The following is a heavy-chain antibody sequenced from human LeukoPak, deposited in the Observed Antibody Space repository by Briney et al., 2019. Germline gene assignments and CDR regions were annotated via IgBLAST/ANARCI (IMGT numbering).Heavy chain of an antibody. D-gene: IGHD7-27*01. CDR1: QFTFSYYA. CDR3: ARDANWGEIDY. Sequence: GGSLRLSCAASQFTFSYYAMHWVRQAPGKGLEWVAIISYDGSDKYYADSVKGRFTIFRDNSKNTQYLQMNSLRAEDTAVYCCARDANWGEIDYWGQGTLVTVSS. J-gene: IGHJ4*02. V-gene: IGHV3-30-3*01. CDR2: ISYDGSDK.